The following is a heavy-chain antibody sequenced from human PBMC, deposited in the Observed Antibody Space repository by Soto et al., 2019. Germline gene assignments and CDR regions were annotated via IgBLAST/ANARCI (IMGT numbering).Heavy chain of an antibody. CDR3: ARSGKIIAARGFDY. Sequence: QVQLQESGPGLVKPSGTLSLTCVVSGGSISSDIWWSWVRQPPGKGLEWIGEIYYTGSANYNPSLRSRVTMSVDKSNNQCSLKLSSVTAADTAVYYCARSGKIIAARGFDYWGQGTLVTVSS. CDR1: GGSISSDIW. V-gene: IGHV4-4*02. D-gene: IGHD6-6*01. CDR2: IYYTGSA. J-gene: IGHJ4*02.